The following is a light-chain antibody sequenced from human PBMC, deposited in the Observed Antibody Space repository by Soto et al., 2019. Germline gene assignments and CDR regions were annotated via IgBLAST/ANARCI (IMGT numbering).Light chain of an antibody. CDR2: SHN. Sequence: QSVLTQPPSASGTPGQRVTSSCSGTSSNIGSNTVNWYQHLPGTAPKLLIYSHNQRPSGVPDRFSGSRSGTSASLVISELQSADEADYYCATWDDSLNGVVFGGGTKLTVL. CDR1: SSNIGSNT. CDR3: ATWDDSLNGVV. J-gene: IGLJ2*01. V-gene: IGLV1-44*01.